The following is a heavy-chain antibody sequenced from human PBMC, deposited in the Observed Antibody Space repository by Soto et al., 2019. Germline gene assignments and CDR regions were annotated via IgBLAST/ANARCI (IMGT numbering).Heavy chain of an antibody. CDR1: GGSFSGYY. J-gene: IGHJ6*03. V-gene: IGHV4-34*01. Sequence: SETLSLTCAVYGGSFSGYYWSWIRQPPGKGLEWIGEINHSGSTNYNPSLKSRVTISVDTSKNQFSLKLSSVTAADTAVYYCARGSYGSGSYYNQKYPRGCYMDVWGKGTTVTVSS. D-gene: IGHD3-10*01. CDR2: INHSGST. CDR3: ARGSYGSGSYYNQKYPRGCYMDV.